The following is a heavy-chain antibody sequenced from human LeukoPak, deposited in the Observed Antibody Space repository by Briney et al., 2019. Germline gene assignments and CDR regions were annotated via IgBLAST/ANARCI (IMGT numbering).Heavy chain of an antibody. V-gene: IGHV3-48*04. Sequence: PGGSLRLSCSASGFTLRSYSMNWVRQAPGKGLEWVSYISSSSSTIYYADSVKGRFTISRDNAKNSLYLQMNSLRAEDTAVYYCARVFDYWGQGTLVTVSS. J-gene: IGHJ4*02. CDR1: GFTLRSYS. CDR3: ARVFDY. CDR2: ISSSSSTI.